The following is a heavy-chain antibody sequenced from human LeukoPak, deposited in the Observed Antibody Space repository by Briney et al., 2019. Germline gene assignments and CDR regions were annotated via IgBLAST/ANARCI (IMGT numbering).Heavy chain of an antibody. CDR1: GFTFSGSA. V-gene: IGHV3-73*01. D-gene: IGHD4-17*01. CDR3: TRLDYGGNN. J-gene: IGHJ4*02. Sequence: PGGSLRLSSAASGFTFSGSAMHWVRRASGKGLEWVGRIRSKANSYATAYAASVKGRFTISRDDSKNTAYLQMNSLKTEDTAVYYCTRLDYGGNNWGQGTLVTVSS. CDR2: IRSKANSYAT.